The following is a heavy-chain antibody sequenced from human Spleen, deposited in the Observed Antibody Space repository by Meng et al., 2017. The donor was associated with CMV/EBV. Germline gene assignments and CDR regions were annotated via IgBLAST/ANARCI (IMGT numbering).Heavy chain of an antibody. D-gene: IGHD6-13*01. CDR3: ARQVAQQLVGTNWFDP. Sequence: QGSAPGPVKPSETLSLTCTVSGGSIRSSSYHWGWIRQPPGKGLEWIGSIYYSGSTYYNPSLKSRVTISVDTSKNQFSLKLSSVTAADTAVYYCARQVAQQLVGTNWFDPWGQGTLVTVSS. V-gene: IGHV4-39*01. CDR2: IYYSGST. J-gene: IGHJ5*02. CDR1: GGSIRSSSYH.